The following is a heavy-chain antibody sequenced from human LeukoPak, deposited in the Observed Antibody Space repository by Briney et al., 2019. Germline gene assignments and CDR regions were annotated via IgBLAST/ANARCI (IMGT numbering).Heavy chain of an antibody. CDR3: ARVCGGDCDAFDI. Sequence: SVKVSCKASGGTFSSYAISWVRQAPGQGLEWMGRIIPIFGTANYAQKFQGRVTITTDEATSTAYMELSSLRSEDTAVYYCARVCGGDCDAFDIWGQGTMVTVSS. D-gene: IGHD2-21*02. J-gene: IGHJ3*02. CDR1: GGTFSSYA. V-gene: IGHV1-69*05. CDR2: IIPIFGTA.